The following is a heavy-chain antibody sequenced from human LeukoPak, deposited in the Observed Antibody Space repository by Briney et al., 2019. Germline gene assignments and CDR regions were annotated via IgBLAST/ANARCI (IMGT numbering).Heavy chain of an antibody. CDR2: INHSGST. D-gene: IGHD1-14*01. CDR1: GGSISSGGYY. J-gene: IGHJ6*03. V-gene: IGHV4-39*07. Sequence: TSETLSLTCTVSGGSISSGGYYWSWIRQPPGKGLEWIGEINHSGSTNYNPSLKSRVTISVDTSKNQFSLKLSSVTAADTAVYYCARVCREEPGNPSYYMDVWGKGTTVTVSS. CDR3: ARVCREEPGNPSYYMDV.